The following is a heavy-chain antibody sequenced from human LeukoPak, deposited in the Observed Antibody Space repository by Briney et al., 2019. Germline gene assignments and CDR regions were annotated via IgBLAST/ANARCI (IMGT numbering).Heavy chain of an antibody. Sequence: GASVKVSCKASGYTFTSYGISWVRQAPGQGLEWMGGISAYNGNTNYAQKLQGRVTMTTDTSTSTAYMELRSLRSDDTAVHYCARELGYCSSTSCRIYYYYMDVWGKGTTVTVSS. J-gene: IGHJ6*03. CDR2: ISAYNGNT. CDR1: GYTFTSYG. V-gene: IGHV1-18*01. CDR3: ARELGYCSSTSCRIYYYYMDV. D-gene: IGHD2-2*01.